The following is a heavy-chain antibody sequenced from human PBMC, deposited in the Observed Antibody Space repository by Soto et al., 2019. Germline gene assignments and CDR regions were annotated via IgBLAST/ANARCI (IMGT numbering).Heavy chain of an antibody. D-gene: IGHD3-10*01. J-gene: IGHJ3*02. Sequence: PGGSLRLSCAASGFTFSSYAMSWVRQAPGKGLEWVSAISGSGGSTYYADSVKGRFTISRDNSKNTLYLQMNSLRAEDTAVYYCAKAPIRITMVRGVGGGAFDIWGQGTMVTVSS. CDR2: ISGSGGST. CDR3: AKAPIRITMVRGVGGGAFDI. V-gene: IGHV3-23*01. CDR1: GFTFSSYA.